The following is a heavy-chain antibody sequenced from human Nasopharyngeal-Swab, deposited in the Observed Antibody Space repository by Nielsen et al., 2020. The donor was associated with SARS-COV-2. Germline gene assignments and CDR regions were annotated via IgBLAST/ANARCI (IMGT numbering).Heavy chain of an antibody. CDR1: GFTFSDSA. CDR3: TRCGGGCYSGRDY. CDR2: VRSKGNNYAT. J-gene: IGHJ4*02. Sequence: GESLKISCAASGFTFSDSAIHWVRQASGKGLEWVGRVRSKGNNYATAHSASVKGRFIIVRDDPTNTAYLQMNSLKTEDTAMYYCTRCGGGCYSGRDYWGQGTLVTVSS. D-gene: IGHD2-15*01. V-gene: IGHV3-73*01.